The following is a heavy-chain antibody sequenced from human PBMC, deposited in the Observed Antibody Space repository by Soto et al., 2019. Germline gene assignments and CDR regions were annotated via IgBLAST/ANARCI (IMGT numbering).Heavy chain of an antibody. D-gene: IGHD6-19*01. CDR2: IWSDGSRQ. CDR1: GFTFRNYA. V-gene: IGHV3-33*01. J-gene: IGHJ4*02. CDR3: ARDGASGWYLDY. Sequence: ESGGGAVQPGRSLKLFCTASGFTFRNYAMHWVRQAPGKGLEWVAFIWSDGSRQDYAESVRGRFTISRDDSNNRLDLQMNSLRVEDTALYYCARDGASGWYLDYWGQGTLVTVTS.